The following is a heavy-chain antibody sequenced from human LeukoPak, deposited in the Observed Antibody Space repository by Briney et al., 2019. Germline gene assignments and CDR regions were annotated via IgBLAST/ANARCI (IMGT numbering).Heavy chain of an antibody. V-gene: IGHV4-59*01. Sequence: SETLSPTCTVLRGSTSSYYWSWVRHPPGPGEGGVGYIYYSGSTDYNPSLKSRVNISVDTSKNQFSLKLSSVTAADTAVYYCARVRVSSGSHPWYFDYWGQGTLVTVSS. CDR2: IYYSGST. J-gene: IGHJ4*02. CDR1: RGSTSSYY. D-gene: IGHD3-22*01. CDR3: ARVRVSSGSHPWYFDY.